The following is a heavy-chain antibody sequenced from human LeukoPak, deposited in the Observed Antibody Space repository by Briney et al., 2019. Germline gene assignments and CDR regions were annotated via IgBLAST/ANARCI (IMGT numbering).Heavy chain of an antibody. V-gene: IGHV3-33*08. D-gene: IGHD4-23*01. CDR3: ARERSTVAPPHPFDY. CDR2: IWYDGSNK. Sequence: GGSLRLSCAASGFTFTSYAMSWVRQAPGKGLEWVAVIWYDGSNKYYADSVKGRFTISRDNSKNTLYLQMNSLRAEDTAVYYCARERSTVAPPHPFDYWGQGTLVTVSS. CDR1: GFTFTSYA. J-gene: IGHJ4*02.